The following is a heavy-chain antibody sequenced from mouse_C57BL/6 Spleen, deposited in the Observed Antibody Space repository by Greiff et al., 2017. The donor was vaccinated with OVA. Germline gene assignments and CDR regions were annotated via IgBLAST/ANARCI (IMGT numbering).Heavy chain of an antibody. D-gene: IGHD1-1*01. CDR3: ARDYYDSSYDY. CDR2: IYPGGGYT. J-gene: IGHJ2*01. Sequence: VKLMESGAELVRPGTSVKMSCKASGYTFTNYWIGWVKQRPGHGLEWIGDIYPGGGYTNYNEKFKGKATLTANKSSSTAYMQFSSLTSEDSAIYYCARDYYDSSYDYWGQGTTLTVSS. CDR1: GYTFTNYW. V-gene: IGHV1-63*01.